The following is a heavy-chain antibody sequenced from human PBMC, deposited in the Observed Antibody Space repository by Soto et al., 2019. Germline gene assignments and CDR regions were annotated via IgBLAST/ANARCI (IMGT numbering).Heavy chain of an antibody. CDR1: GFTFSSYA. D-gene: IGHD5-12*01. J-gene: IGHJ4*02. CDR3: AEGGGYGIYYFDY. Sequence: EVQLLESGGGLVQPGGSLRLSCAASGFTFSSYAMSWVRQAPGKGLEWVSAISGSGGSTYYADSVKGRFTISRDNSKNTLYLQMNSLRAEDTAVYYCAEGGGYGIYYFDYWGQGTLVTVSS. CDR2: ISGSGGST. V-gene: IGHV3-23*01.